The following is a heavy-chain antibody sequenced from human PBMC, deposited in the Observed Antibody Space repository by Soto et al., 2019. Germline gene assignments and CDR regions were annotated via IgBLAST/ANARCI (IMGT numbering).Heavy chain of an antibody. V-gene: IGHV1-8*01. D-gene: IGHD4-17*01. CDR3: ARTLYGDNVDY. CDR1: VYTFTSYD. Sequence: QVQLVQSGAEVKKPGASVKVSCKASVYTFTSYDINWVRQATGQGLEWMGWMNPNSGNTGYAQKFQGRVTMTRNTAIRTAYMELSRLRSDDTAVYSCARTLYGDNVDYWGQVTLVTVS. CDR2: MNPNSGNT. J-gene: IGHJ4*02.